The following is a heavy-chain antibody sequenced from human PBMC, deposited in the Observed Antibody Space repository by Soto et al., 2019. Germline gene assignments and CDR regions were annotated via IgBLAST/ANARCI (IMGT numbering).Heavy chain of an antibody. D-gene: IGHD3-3*01. V-gene: IGHV3-48*03. CDR3: VRDLPEPLPADVLRVTK. J-gene: IGHJ4*02. Sequence: EVQLVESGGGLVQPGGSLTLSCAASGFTFRSYEMHWVRQPPGKGLQWISYISADGSGTYYADSVRGRFTISRDNARNSLYLQMNSLRADDTAIYYGVRDLPEPLPADVLRVTKWGQGTQVTVSS. CDR1: GFTFRSYE. CDR2: ISADGSGT.